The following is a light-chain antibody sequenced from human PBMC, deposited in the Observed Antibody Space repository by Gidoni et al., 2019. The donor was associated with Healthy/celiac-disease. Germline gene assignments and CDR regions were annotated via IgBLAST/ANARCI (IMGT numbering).Light chain of an antibody. CDR2: AAS. V-gene: IGKV1-39*01. Sequence: DIQMTQSPSSLSASVGDRVTITCRASQSISSYLNWYQQKPGKAPKLLIYAASSLQSGVPSRFSGSGSGTDFTLTISSLQPEDFATYYCQQSYSTLITFXXXTQLEIK. CDR3: QQSYSTLIT. CDR1: QSISSY. J-gene: IGKJ5*01.